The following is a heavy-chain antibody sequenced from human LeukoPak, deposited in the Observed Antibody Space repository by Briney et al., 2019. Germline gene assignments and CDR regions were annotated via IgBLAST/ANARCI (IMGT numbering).Heavy chain of an antibody. CDR3: ARGVGIGYYGSGSYIGYYFDY. CDR1: GGSISSYH. J-gene: IGHJ4*02. V-gene: IGHV4-4*07. D-gene: IGHD3-10*01. CDR2: IYTSGST. Sequence: SETLSLTCTVSGGSISSYHWSWIRQPAGKGLEWIGRIYTSGSTNYNPSLKSRVTMSVDTSKNQFSLKLSSVTAADTAVYYCARGVGIGYYGSGSYIGYYFDYWGQGTLVTVSS.